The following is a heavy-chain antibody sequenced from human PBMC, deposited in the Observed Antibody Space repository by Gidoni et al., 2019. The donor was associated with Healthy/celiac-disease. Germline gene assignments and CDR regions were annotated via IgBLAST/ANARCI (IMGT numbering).Heavy chain of an antibody. J-gene: IGHJ6*02. V-gene: IGHV3-48*03. D-gene: IGHD4-17*01. Sequence: EVQLVESGGGLVQPGGSLRLSCAASGFTFRSSEMNWVRQAPGKGLEWVSYISSSGSTIYYADSVKGRFTISRDNAKNSLYLQMNSLRAEDTAVYYCARDAPYGDYDYYGMDVWGQGTTVPVSS. CDR1: GFTFRSSE. CDR2: ISSSGSTI. CDR3: ARDAPYGDYDYYGMDV.